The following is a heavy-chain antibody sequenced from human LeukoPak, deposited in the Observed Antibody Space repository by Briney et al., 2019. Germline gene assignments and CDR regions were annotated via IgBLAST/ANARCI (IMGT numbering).Heavy chain of an antibody. V-gene: IGHV1-18*01. CDR3: ARANNWNYALGY. J-gene: IGHJ4*02. Sequence: ASVKVSCKASGDTFIRYGISWVRQAPGQGLEWMGWISTGNGNTNSGQKFQGRVTITTDTSTGTAYMELRSLRSDDTAMYYCARANNWNYALGYWGQGTLVTVSS. CDR1: GDTFIRYG. D-gene: IGHD1-7*01. CDR2: ISTGNGNT.